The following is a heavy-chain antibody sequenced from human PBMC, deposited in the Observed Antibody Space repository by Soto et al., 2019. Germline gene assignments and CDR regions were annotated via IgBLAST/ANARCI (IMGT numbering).Heavy chain of an antibody. Sequence: PGGSLRLSCAASGFTFSSYSMNWVRQAPGKGLEWVSYISSSSTIYYADSVKGRFTISRDNAKNSLYLQMNSLRDEDTAVYYCARYCTNGVCYTNGYYYGMDVWGQGTTVTVSS. CDR2: ISSSSTI. V-gene: IGHV3-48*02. CDR3: ARYCTNGVCYTNGYYYGMDV. D-gene: IGHD2-8*01. J-gene: IGHJ6*02. CDR1: GFTFSSYS.